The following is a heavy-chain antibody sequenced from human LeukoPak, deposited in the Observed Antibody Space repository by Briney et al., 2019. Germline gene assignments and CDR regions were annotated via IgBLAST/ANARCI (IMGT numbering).Heavy chain of an antibody. CDR1: GFIFSDYS. CDR3: ARVAVGDGYNL. D-gene: IGHD5-24*01. J-gene: IGHJ4*02. Sequence: GGSLRLYCVASGFIFSDYSMNWVRQAPGKGLEWVSSISSSSSYIYYADSVKGRFTISRDNAKNSLYLQMNSLRAEDTAVYYCARVAVGDGYNLWGQGTLVTVSS. CDR2: ISSSSSYI. V-gene: IGHV3-21*01.